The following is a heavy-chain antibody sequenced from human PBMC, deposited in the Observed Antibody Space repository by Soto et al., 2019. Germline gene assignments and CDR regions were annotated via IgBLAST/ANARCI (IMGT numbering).Heavy chain of an antibody. D-gene: IGHD1-7*01. CDR1: GGSISSSNW. CDR2: IYHSGST. CDR3: ARSAGTKGYNWFDP. J-gene: IGHJ5*02. V-gene: IGHV4-4*02. Sequence: PSETLSLTCAVSGGSISSSNWWSWVRQPPGKGPEWIGEIYHSGSTNYNPSLKSRVTISVDKSKNQFSLKLSSVTAADTAVYYCARSAGTKGYNWFDPWGQGTLVTVSS.